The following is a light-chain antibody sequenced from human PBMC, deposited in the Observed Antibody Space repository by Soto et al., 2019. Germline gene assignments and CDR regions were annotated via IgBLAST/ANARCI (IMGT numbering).Light chain of an antibody. V-gene: IGLV1-40*01. CDR1: SSNIGAGYD. J-gene: IGLJ3*02. CDR3: QSYDSSLSGSSGV. CDR2: GNS. Sequence: QSVLTQPPSVSGAPGQRVTISCTGSSSNIGAGYDVHWYQQLPGTAPKLLIYGNSNRPSGVPDRFSGSKSGNSASLAITGLQAEDEADYDCQSYDSSLSGSSGVFGGGTKLTVL.